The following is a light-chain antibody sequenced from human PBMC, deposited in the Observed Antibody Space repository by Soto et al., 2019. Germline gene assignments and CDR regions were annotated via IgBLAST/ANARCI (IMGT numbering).Light chain of an antibody. J-gene: IGLJ1*01. CDR1: SSDVGGYNH. Sequence: SALTQPASVSGSPGQSITISCTGTSSDVGGYNHVSWYQHHPGKAPKLMIYEVSNRPSGVSNRFSGSKSGYTASLTISGLQAEDEADYYCNSHTSSGFRVFGTGTKVTVL. CDR2: EVS. CDR3: NSHTSSGFRV. V-gene: IGLV2-14*01.